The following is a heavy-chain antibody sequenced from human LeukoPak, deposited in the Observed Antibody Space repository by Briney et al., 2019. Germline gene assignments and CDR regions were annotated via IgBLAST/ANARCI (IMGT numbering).Heavy chain of an antibody. CDR3: ARGPYYDFWSGYYKGDYFDY. CDR1: GYTFTSYD. V-gene: IGHV1-8*03. CDR2: MNPNSGNT. Sequence: ASVKVSCKASGYTFTSYDINWVRQATGQGLEWMGWMNPNSGNTGYAQKFQGRVTITRSTSISTAYMELSSLRSEDTAVYYCARGPYYDFWSGYYKGDYFDYWGQGTLVTVSS. D-gene: IGHD3-3*01. J-gene: IGHJ4*02.